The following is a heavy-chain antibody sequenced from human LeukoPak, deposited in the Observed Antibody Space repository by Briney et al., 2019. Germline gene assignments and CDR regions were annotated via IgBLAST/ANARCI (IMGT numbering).Heavy chain of an antibody. D-gene: IGHD6-13*01. CDR2: MSGDATST. J-gene: IGHJ4*02. Sequence: GGSLRLSCAASGFTFSSFAMNWVRQAPGKGLEWVSIMSGDATSTYYADSVKGRFTISRDNSKNTLYLQMNSLRADDTAVYYCAKRTSGSSWYSSDSWGQGTQVTVSS. CDR3: AKRTSGSSWYSSDS. CDR1: GFTFSSFA. V-gene: IGHV3-23*01.